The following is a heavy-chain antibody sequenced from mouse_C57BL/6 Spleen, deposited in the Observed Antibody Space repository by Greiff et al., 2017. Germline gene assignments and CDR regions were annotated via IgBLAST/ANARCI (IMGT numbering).Heavy chain of an antibody. Sequence: EVKLVESGPELVKPGASVKMSCKASGYTFTDYNMHWVKQSHGKSLEWIGYINPNNGGTSYNQKFKGKATLTVNKSSSTAYMELRSLTSEDSAVYYCGGLAYYFDDWGQGTTLTVSS. V-gene: IGHV1-22*01. D-gene: IGHD2-2*01. J-gene: IGHJ2*01. CDR3: GGLAYYFDD. CDR1: GYTFTDYN. CDR2: INPNNGGT.